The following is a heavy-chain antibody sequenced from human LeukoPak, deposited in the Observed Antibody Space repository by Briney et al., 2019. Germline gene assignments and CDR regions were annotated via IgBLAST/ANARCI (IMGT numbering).Heavy chain of an antibody. V-gene: IGHV1-69*05. D-gene: IGHD2-2*01. J-gene: IGHJ5*02. CDR2: IIPIFGTA. CDR3: ARDLPAGVVPAANNWFDP. CDR1: GGTFSSYA. Sequence: GASVKVSCKASGGTFSSYAISWVRQAPGQGLEWMGGIIPIFGTANYAQKFQGRVTITTDESTSTAYMELGSLRSEDTAVYYCARDLPAGVVPAANNWFDPWGQGTLVTVSS.